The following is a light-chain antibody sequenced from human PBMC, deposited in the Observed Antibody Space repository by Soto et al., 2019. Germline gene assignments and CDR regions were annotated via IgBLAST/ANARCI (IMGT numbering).Light chain of an antibody. CDR1: QSISTW. J-gene: IGKJ4*01. V-gene: IGKV1-5*01. Sequence: DIQMTQSPSTRSASVGDRVTITCRASQSISTWVAWYQKRPGKAPKVLIYEASSLDNGVPSRFSGSGSGTQFTLTISSLQPDDVATYYCQQYNSFPVTFGGGTKVEIK. CDR3: QQYNSFPVT. CDR2: EAS.